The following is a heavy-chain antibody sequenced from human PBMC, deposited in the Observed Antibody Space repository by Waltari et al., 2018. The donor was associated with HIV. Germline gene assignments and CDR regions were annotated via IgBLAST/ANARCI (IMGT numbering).Heavy chain of an antibody. J-gene: IGHJ5*02. Sequence: QEQLQESGPGLVKPSQTLSLTCTVSGGSIRSGGYYWSWIRQLPGKGLERIGYISYIGSTFYNPSLRSRVTMSVDTSKNQFSLKLTSVTAADTAVYYCARGTTYAVGWFDPWGQGTQVTVSS. V-gene: IGHV4-31*03. CDR3: ARGTTYAVGWFDP. CDR1: GGSIRSGGYY. D-gene: IGHD1-26*01. CDR2: ISYIGST.